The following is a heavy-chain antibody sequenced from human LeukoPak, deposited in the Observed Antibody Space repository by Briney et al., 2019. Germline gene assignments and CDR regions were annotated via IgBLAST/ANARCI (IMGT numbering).Heavy chain of an antibody. D-gene: IGHD2-2*01. Sequence: PGGSLRLSCAASGFTFSTCTMYWVRHPPGKGLEWVSIIGNSGGGIHYADSVKGRFTISRDNSKNTLYLQMNSLRVEDTAVYYCARVGCSSTSCYRSWFDPWGQGTLVTVSS. CDR1: GFTFSTCT. J-gene: IGHJ5*02. V-gene: IGHV3-23*01. CDR3: ARVGCSSTSCYRSWFDP. CDR2: IGNSGGGI.